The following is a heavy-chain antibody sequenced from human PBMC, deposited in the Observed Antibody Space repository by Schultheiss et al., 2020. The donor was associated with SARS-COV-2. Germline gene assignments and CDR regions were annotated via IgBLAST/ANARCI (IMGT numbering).Heavy chain of an antibody. CDR1: GGTFSSYA. J-gene: IGHJ2*01. Sequence: SVKVSCKASGGTFSSYAISWVRQAPGQGLEWMGGIIPIFGTANYAQKFQGRVTITADESTSTAYMELSSLRSEDTAVYYCARERRMTTVVTSWYFDLWGRGTLVTVSS. D-gene: IGHD4-23*01. CDR3: ARERRMTTVVTSWYFDL. V-gene: IGHV1-69*13. CDR2: IIPIFGTA.